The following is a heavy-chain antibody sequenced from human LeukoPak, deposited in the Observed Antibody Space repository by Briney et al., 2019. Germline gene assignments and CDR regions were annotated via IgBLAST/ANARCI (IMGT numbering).Heavy chain of an antibody. CDR3: ARGQLTMVHRSGLRYFDY. D-gene: IGHD3-10*01. V-gene: IGHV1-18*04. CDR1: GYTFTSYG. Sequence: ASVKVSCKASGYTFTSYGISWVRQAPGQGLEGMGWISAYNGNTNYAQKLQGRVTMTTDTSKSTAYMELRSLRSDDTAVYYCARGQLTMVHRSGLRYFDYWGQGTLVTVSS. J-gene: IGHJ4*02. CDR2: ISAYNGNT.